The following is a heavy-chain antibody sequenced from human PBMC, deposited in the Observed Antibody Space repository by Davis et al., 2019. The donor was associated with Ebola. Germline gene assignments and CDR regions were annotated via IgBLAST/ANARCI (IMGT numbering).Heavy chain of an antibody. V-gene: IGHV1-8*02. J-gene: IGHJ5*02. CDR2: MNPNSGNT. CDR1: GGTFSSYA. Sequence: ASVKVSCKASGGTFSSYAISWVRQATGQGLEWMGWMNPNSGNTGYAQKFQGRVTMTRNTSISTAYMELSSLRSEDTAVYYCARSKPTGGFDPWGQGTLVTVSS. D-gene: IGHD5/OR15-5a*01. CDR3: ARSKPTGGFDP.